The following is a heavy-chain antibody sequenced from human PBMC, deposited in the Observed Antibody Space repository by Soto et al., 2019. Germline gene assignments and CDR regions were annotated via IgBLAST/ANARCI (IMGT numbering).Heavy chain of an antibody. CDR2: IDWDDDK. CDR3: ARMRCSSSSCYYIDY. CDR1: GFSLSTNEMR. D-gene: IGHD2-2*01. J-gene: IGHJ4*02. V-gene: IGHV2-70*04. Sequence: SGPTLVNPTQTLTLTYTFSGFSLSTNEMRVTWIRQPPGKALEWLARIDWDDDKFYSTSLKTRLTISKDTSKNQVVLTMTNMDPVDTATYYCARMRCSSSSCYYIDYWGQGALVTVSS.